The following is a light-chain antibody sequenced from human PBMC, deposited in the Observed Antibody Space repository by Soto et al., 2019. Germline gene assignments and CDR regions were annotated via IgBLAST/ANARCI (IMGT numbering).Light chain of an antibody. CDR2: AAS. Sequence: DIQLTQSPSFLSASVGDRVTITCRASQAISSSLAWYQHNPGKAPKLLIYAASTLQNGVPSSFSGSGSGTEFTLTISSLQPEEFETYYCQHHYDYRYTFGQGTKVEIK. CDR1: QAISSS. V-gene: IGKV1-9*01. J-gene: IGKJ2*01. CDR3: QHHYDYRYT.